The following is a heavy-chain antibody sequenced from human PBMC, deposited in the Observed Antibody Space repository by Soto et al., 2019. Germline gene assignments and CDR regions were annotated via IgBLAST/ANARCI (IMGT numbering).Heavy chain of an antibody. J-gene: IGHJ3*02. CDR1: GFTFSSYA. D-gene: IGHD2-2*01. Sequence: GGSLRLSCAASGFTFSSYAMSWVRQAPGKGLEWVSAISGSGGSTYYADSVKGRFTISRDNSKNTLYLQMNSLRAEDTAVYYCAKARGYCSSTSCHHDAFDIWGQGTMVTVSS. CDR3: AKARGYCSSTSCHHDAFDI. CDR2: ISGSGGST. V-gene: IGHV3-23*01.